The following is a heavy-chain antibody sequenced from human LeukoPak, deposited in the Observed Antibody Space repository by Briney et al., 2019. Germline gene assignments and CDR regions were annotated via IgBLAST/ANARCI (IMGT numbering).Heavy chain of an antibody. D-gene: IGHD3-16*01. J-gene: IGHJ3*01. Sequence: SDTLSLTCAVSGYSVSSNTWWGWIRQPPGKGLEWIGYINYSGNTYYNPSVKSRVTMSVDTSKNQFSLKSSSLTAVDTAVYYCARRGTVWGAFDVWGQGTMVTVSS. CDR3: ARRGTVWGAFDV. CDR2: INYSGNT. V-gene: IGHV4-28*01. CDR1: GYSVSSNTW.